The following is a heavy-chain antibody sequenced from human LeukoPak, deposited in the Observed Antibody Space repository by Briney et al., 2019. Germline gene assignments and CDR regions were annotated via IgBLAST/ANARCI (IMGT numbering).Heavy chain of an antibody. CDR3: ARQTYSGTYPNYFDS. Sequence: SETLSLTCTVSGGSISSYYWNWIRQPPGKGLELIGYIYYSGSTNYNPSLKSRVTISVDTSKNQFSLKLSSVTAADTATYYCARQTYSGTYPNYFDSWGQGTLVTVSS. CDR2: IYYSGST. CDR1: GGSISSYY. D-gene: IGHD1-26*01. J-gene: IGHJ4*02. V-gene: IGHV4-59*08.